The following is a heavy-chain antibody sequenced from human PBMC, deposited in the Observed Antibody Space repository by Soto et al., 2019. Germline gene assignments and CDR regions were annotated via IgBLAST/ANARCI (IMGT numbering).Heavy chain of an antibody. V-gene: IGHV3-15*01. J-gene: IGHJ2*01. CDR3: ITRDADNPRRYFDR. CDR1: GFTFTNAW. CDR2: IKSKDVGGAT. Sequence: EVQLVESGGGLVKPGGSLRLSCAASGFTFTNAWMSWVRQAPGKGLEWVGRIKSKDVGGATDFGAPVEGRFTISRDDSKNTIYLQMNSLQTEDTAVYYCITRDADNPRRYFDRWGRGTLVTVSS. D-gene: IGHD1-1*01.